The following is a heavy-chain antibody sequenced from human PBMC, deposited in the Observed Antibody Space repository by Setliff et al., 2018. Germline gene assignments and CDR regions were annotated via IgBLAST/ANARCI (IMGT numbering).Heavy chain of an antibody. CDR1: GYSISSGYY. V-gene: IGHV4-38-2*01. CDR2: IYHSGST. Sequence: SETLSLTCAVSGYSISSGYYWGWIRQPPGKGLEWIGSIYHSGSTYYNPSLKSRVTISADTSKNQFSLKLSSVTAADTAVYYCARHSSRPYWGQGTLVTVPQ. J-gene: IGHJ4*02. CDR3: ARHSSRPY.